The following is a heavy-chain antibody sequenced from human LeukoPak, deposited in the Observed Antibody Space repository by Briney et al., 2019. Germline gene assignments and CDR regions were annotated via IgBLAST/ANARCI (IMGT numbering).Heavy chain of an antibody. D-gene: IGHD3-10*01. CDR1: GGTFSSYA. Sequence: SVEVSCKASGGTFSSYAISWVRQGPGQGLEWVGGIIPIFGTANYAQKFQGRVTITADESTSTAYMELSSLRSEDTAVYYCARWRASGGYYYYYYMDVWGKGTTVTVSS. J-gene: IGHJ6*03. CDR2: IIPIFGTA. CDR3: ARWRASGGYYYYYYMDV. V-gene: IGHV1-69*13.